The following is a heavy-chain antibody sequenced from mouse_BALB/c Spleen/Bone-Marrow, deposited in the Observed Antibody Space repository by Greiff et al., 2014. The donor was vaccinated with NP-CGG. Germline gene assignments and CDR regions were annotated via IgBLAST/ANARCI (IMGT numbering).Heavy chain of an antibody. Sequence: EVQRVESGGGLVKPGGSLKLSCAASGFAFSSYDMSWVRQTPEERLEWVAYISHGGGTTYYSDTVKGRFTISRDNAKNTLYLQMSSLKSEDTAIYYCTRHGGYYPYYYAMDYWGQGTSVTVSS. CDR2: ISHGGGTT. CDR1: GFAFSSYD. V-gene: IGHV5-12-1*01. D-gene: IGHD2-3*01. J-gene: IGHJ4*01. CDR3: TRHGGYYPYYYAMDY.